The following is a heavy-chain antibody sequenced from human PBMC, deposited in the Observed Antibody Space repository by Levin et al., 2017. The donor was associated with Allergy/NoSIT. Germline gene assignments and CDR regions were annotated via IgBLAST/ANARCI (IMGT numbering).Heavy chain of an antibody. CDR2: IYYLGST. D-gene: IGHD2-2*01. V-gene: IGHV4-39*01. Sequence: GSLRLSCTVSSGSISDSRYYWGWIRQPPGKGLEWIGSIYYLGSTYYNPSLKSRVTISVDTSNNQFSLRLSSVTAADTALYYCARHGENQLWEKNAFDLWGQGTLVTVSS. CDR1: SGSISDSRYY. CDR3: ARHGENQLWEKNAFDL. J-gene: IGHJ3*01.